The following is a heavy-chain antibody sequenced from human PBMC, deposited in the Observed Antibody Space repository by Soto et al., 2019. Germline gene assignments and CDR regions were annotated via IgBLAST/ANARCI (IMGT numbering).Heavy chain of an antibody. CDR1: GGSISCYY. Sequence: PSETLSLTCTVSGGSISCYYWSWIRQPAGKGLEWIGRIYINGLTNYNPSLKSRVTLSVDTSRNHFSLHLTSVTAADTAIYYCARNRAAAVWFDPWGQRTLVTVSS. D-gene: IGHD6-13*01. CDR2: IYINGLT. CDR3: ARNRAAAVWFDP. V-gene: IGHV4-4*07. J-gene: IGHJ5*02.